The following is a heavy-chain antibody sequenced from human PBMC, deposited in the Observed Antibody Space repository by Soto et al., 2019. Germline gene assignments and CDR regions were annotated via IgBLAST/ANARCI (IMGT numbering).Heavy chain of an antibody. CDR2: LIHGGSI. CDR3: ARSPLGYDYVRQTWREVGDSLDI. D-gene: IGHD3-16*01. J-gene: IGHJ3*02. CDR1: GASLGGFH. V-gene: IGHV4-34*12. Sequence: TLSLTCAIYGASLGGFHWTWLRQAPGKGLEWIGELIHGGSIHYNGARDSRVTFSLDTSKNQFSLQIMSVTAADTAVYCCARSPLGYDYVRQTWREVGDSLDIWGRGT.